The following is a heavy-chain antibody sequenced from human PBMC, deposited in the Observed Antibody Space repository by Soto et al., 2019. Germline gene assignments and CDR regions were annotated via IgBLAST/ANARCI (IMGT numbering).Heavy chain of an antibody. Sequence: EVQLVESGGGLVQPGGSLRLSCAASGFSFGGYNMNWVRQAPGKGLEWVSHITSGLTAHYADFVQGRFTISRENAKNSLYLEMNDLRDEDTAVYYCARDTSHGVTIGGLDSWGQGTLVTVSS. CDR2: ITSGLTA. CDR3: ARDTSHGVTIGGLDS. V-gene: IGHV3-48*02. D-gene: IGHD3-16*01. CDR1: GFSFGGYN. J-gene: IGHJ4*02.